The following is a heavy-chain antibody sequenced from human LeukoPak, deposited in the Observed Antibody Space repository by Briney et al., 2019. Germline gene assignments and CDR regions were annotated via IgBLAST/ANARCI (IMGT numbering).Heavy chain of an antibody. J-gene: IGHJ4*02. Sequence: GGSLRLSCAASGFTFSSYGMHWVRQAPGKGLEWVAVIWYDGSNKYYADSVKGRFTISRDNSKNTLYLQMNSLRAEDTAVYYCAKVVPAAISVYFDYWGQGTLVTVSS. D-gene: IGHD2-2*01. V-gene: IGHV3-33*06. CDR2: IWYDGSNK. CDR3: AKVVPAAISVYFDY. CDR1: GFTFSSYG.